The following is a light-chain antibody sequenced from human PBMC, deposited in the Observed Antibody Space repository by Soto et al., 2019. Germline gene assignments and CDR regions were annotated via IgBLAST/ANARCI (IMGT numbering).Light chain of an antibody. CDR2: GGS. CDR3: HQYVTSGT. Sequence: EIVFTQSPGTLSFSPGETATLSCRASQTLANIFLVWYQQKPGQAPRLLISGGSNRAAGIPDRFRAGGSGTDFTLNISRLEPEDFAVYYCHQYVTSGTFGQGTKVDIK. V-gene: IGKV3-20*01. J-gene: IGKJ1*01. CDR1: QTLANIF.